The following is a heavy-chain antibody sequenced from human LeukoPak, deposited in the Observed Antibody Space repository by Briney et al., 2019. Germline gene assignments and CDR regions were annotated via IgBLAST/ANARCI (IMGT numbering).Heavy chain of an antibody. CDR1: GYRFTSYW. CDR2: IDPSDSYT. CDR3: ARDIVATITEGYYFDY. J-gene: IGHJ4*02. V-gene: IGHV5-10-1*01. Sequence: GESLKISCKGSGYRFTSYWISWVRQMPGKGLEWMGRIDPSDSYTNYSPSFQGHVTISADKSISTAYLQWSSLKASDTAMYYCARDIVATITEGYYFDYWGQGTLVTVSS. D-gene: IGHD5-12*01.